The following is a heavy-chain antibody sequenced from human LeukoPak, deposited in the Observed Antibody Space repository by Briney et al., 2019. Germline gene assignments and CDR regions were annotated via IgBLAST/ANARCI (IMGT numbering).Heavy chain of an antibody. V-gene: IGHV3-23*01. CDR2: ISGSGGST. Sequence: PGGSLRLSCAASGFTFSSYAMSWVRQAPGKGLEWVSAISGSGGSTYYADSVKGRFTISRDNSKNTLYLQMNSLRAEDTAVYYCAKAKRITMVRGVIPGHAFDIWGQGTMVTVSS. J-gene: IGHJ3*02. CDR1: GFTFSSYA. CDR3: AKAKRITMVRGVIPGHAFDI. D-gene: IGHD3-10*01.